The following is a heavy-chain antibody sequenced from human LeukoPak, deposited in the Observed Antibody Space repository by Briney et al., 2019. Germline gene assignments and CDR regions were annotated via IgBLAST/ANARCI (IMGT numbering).Heavy chain of an antibody. Sequence: GGSLRLSCAASGFTFSSYSMTWVRQAPGKGLEWVSSISSSSSYIYYADSVKGRFTISRDNAKNSLYLQMNSLRAEDTAVYYCARDSSIGEQLVDYWGQGTLVSVSS. CDR3: ARDSSIGEQLVDY. V-gene: IGHV3-21*01. D-gene: IGHD6-13*01. CDR2: ISSSSSYI. J-gene: IGHJ4*02. CDR1: GFTFSSYS.